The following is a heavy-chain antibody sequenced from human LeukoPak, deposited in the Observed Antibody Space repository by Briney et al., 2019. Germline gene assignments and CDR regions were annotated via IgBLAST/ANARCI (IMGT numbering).Heavy chain of an antibody. D-gene: IGHD3-10*01. CDR2: IYSGGSA. V-gene: IGHV3-53*01. CDR1: GLTQKINY. J-gene: IGHJ6*03. Sequence: GGSLTLLCGPSGLTQKINYKMGAPEAPGKGLEWVSDIYSGGSAYYADSVKGRFTISRDNSKNTLYLQMNSLRAEDTAVYYCASGSGSYRTPYYYMDVWGTGTTVTVSS. CDR3: ASGSGSYRTPYYYMDV.